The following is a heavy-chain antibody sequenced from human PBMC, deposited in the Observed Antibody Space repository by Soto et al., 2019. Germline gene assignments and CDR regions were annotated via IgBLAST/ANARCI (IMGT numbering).Heavy chain of an antibody. J-gene: IGHJ4*02. CDR3: VRDPWDF. V-gene: IGHV3-53*01. Sequence: ETLSLTCTVSGGSISSSTYYWGWLRQPPGKGLEWVSVIFTNGGTYYADSVKGRFTISRDNSKNSVYLQMNSLRVDDTAMYYCVRDPWDFRGQRTLVRGSS. CDR2: IFTNGGT. CDR1: GGSISSSTYY.